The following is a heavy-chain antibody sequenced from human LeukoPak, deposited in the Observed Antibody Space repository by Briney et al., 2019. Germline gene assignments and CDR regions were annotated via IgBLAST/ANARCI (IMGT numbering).Heavy chain of an antibody. Sequence: GRSLRLSCAASGFTFSSYAMHWVRQAPGKGLEWVAVISYDGSNKYYADSVKGRFTISRDNSKNTLYLQMNSLRAEDMAVYYCATDYDTPFGYWGQGTLVTVSS. CDR2: ISYDGSNK. CDR1: GFTFSSYA. D-gene: IGHD4-17*01. J-gene: IGHJ4*02. CDR3: ATDYDTPFGY. V-gene: IGHV3-30*04.